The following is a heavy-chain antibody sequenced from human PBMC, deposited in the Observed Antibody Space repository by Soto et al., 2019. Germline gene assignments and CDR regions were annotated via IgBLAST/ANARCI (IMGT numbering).Heavy chain of an antibody. CDR2: ISGSGGRS. CDR3: AKAYFVWSSEQPYYFDY. Sequence: EVQLLDSGGGLVQPGGSLRLSCAASGFTFSNYAMTWVRQGPGTGLEWVSGISGSGGRSYYAASVKGRYTISRDNSKSTLYLQRNSLRAEDTAVYYCAKAYFVWSSEQPYYFDYWGQGTLVTVSS. J-gene: IGHJ4*02. D-gene: IGHD3-16*01. V-gene: IGHV3-23*01. CDR1: GFTFSNYA.